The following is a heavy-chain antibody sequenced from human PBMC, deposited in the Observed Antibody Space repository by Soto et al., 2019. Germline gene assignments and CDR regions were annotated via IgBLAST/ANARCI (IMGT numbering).Heavy chain of an antibody. Sequence: SVKVSCKASGGTFSSYAISWVRQAPGQGLEWMGGIIPIFGTANYAQKFQGRVTITADESTSTAYMELSSLRSEDTAVYYCARDRVRIYGRDFFIDYWGQGTLVTVS. J-gene: IGHJ4*02. D-gene: IGHD3-10*01. CDR2: IIPIFGTA. CDR3: ARDRVRIYGRDFFIDY. CDR1: GGTFSSYA. V-gene: IGHV1-69*13.